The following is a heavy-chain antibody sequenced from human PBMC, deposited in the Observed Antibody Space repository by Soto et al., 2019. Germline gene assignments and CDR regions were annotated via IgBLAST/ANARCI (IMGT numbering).Heavy chain of an antibody. Sequence: QVQLVESGGGVVQPGRSLRLSCEASGFTFSSFGMHWVRQAPGKGLEWVTFVSYDGSKTYSSDSVNGRFTISRDNSKNTLYLQRNSLRLEDKAVYYCAKAYAGLDSGSDFWGRGTLVTVSS. V-gene: IGHV3-30*18. J-gene: IGHJ2*01. CDR2: VSYDGSKT. D-gene: IGHD2-2*01. CDR3: AKAYAGLDSGSDF. CDR1: GFTFSSFG.